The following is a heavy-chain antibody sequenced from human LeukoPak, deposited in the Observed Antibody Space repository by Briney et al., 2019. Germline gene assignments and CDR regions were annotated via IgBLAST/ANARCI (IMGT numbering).Heavy chain of an antibody. J-gene: IGHJ4*02. CDR2: INAGNGNT. CDR3: AREEIITMIGWFN. CDR1: EYTFTSYA. D-gene: IGHD3-22*01. V-gene: IGHV1-3*01. Sequence: ASVKVSCKASEYTFTSYAMHWVRQAPGQRLEWMGWINAGNGNTKYSQKFQGRVTITRDTSASTAYMELSSLRSEDTAVYYCAREEIITMIGWFNWGQGTLVTVSS.